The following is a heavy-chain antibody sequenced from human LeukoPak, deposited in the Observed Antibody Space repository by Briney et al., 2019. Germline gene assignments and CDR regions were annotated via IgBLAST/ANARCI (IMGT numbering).Heavy chain of an antibody. Sequence: ASVKVSCKASGYTFTSYGIIWVRQAPGQGLEWMGWISTYNGNTNYAQKIQGRVTMTTDTSTSTAYMELRSLRSDDTAVYYCATGNGVDSYGNFDYWGQETLVTVSS. D-gene: IGHD5-18*01. CDR2: ISTYNGNT. CDR3: ATGNGVDSYGNFDY. J-gene: IGHJ4*02. V-gene: IGHV1-18*01. CDR1: GYTFTSYG.